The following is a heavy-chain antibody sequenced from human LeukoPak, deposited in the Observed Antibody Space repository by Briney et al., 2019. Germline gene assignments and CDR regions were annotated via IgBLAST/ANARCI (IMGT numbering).Heavy chain of an antibody. CDR1: GGSISSYY. J-gene: IGHJ4*02. D-gene: IGHD6-19*01. Sequence: SETLSLTCTVSGGSISSYYWSWIRQPARKGLEWIGRIYTSGSTNYNPSLESRVTMSVDTSKNQFSLKLSSVTAADTAVYYCARDRYSSGWRPFDYWGQGTLVTVSS. CDR2: IYTSGST. V-gene: IGHV4-4*07. CDR3: ARDRYSSGWRPFDY.